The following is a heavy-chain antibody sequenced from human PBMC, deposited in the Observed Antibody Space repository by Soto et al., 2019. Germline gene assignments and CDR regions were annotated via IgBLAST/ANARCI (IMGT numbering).Heavy chain of an antibody. CDR1: GFTFSSYS. Sequence: GGSLRLSCAASGFTFSSYSMNWVRQAPGKGLEWVSSISSSSSYIYYADSVKGRFTISRDNAKNSLYLQMNSLRAEDTAVYYCARARTPALNNWFDPWGQGTLVTVSS. CDR2: ISSSSSYI. D-gene: IGHD1-1*01. CDR3: ARARTPALNNWFDP. V-gene: IGHV3-21*01. J-gene: IGHJ5*02.